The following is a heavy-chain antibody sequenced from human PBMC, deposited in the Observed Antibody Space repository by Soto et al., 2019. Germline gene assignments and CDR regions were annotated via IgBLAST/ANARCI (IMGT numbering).Heavy chain of an antibody. CDR2: IYYSGST. Sequence: QVQLQESGPGLVKPSQTLSLTCTVSGGSISSGGYYWSWIRQHQGKGLEWIGYIYYSGSTYYNPCLKSRVTITVDTAKNKCCVKLSSVTGADKAGYYCARGSDGDYGGVFNWFDPWGQGTLVTVSS. CDR3: ARGSDGDYGGVFNWFDP. D-gene: IGHD4-17*01. V-gene: IGHV4-31*03. CDR1: GGSISSGGYY. J-gene: IGHJ5*02.